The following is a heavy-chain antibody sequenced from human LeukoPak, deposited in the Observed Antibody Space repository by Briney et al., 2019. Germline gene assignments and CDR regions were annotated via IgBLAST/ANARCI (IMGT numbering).Heavy chain of an antibody. V-gene: IGHV4-39*07. Sequence: PSETLSLTCTVSGGSISSSSYYWGWIRQPPGKGLEWIGSIYYSGSTYYNPSLKSRVTMSVDTSKNQFSLKLSSVTAADTAVYYCARDPDSGSYSDAYYFDYWGQGTLVTVSS. D-gene: IGHD1-26*01. J-gene: IGHJ4*02. CDR3: ARDPDSGSYSDAYYFDY. CDR2: IYYSGST. CDR1: GGSISSSSYY.